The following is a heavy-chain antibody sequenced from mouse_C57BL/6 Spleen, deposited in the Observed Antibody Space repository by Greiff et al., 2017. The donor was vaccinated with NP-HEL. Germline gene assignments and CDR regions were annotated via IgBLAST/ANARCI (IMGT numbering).Heavy chain of an antibody. Sequence: QVQLKQPGAELVKPGASVKVSCKASGYTFTSYWMHWVKQRPGQGLEWIGRIHPSDSDTNYNQKFKGKATLTVDKSSSTAYMQLSSLTSEDSAVYYCAMGHTVVATKDYWGQGTTLTVSS. CDR3: AMGHTVVATKDY. CDR2: IHPSDSDT. J-gene: IGHJ2*01. D-gene: IGHD1-1*01. V-gene: IGHV1-74*01. CDR1: GYTFTSYW.